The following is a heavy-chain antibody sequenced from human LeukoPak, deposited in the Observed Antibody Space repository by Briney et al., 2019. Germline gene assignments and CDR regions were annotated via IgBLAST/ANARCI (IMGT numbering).Heavy chain of an antibody. CDR3: ARVNRYCSSTSCYLLDY. CDR1: GGSFSGYY. Sequence: KSSETLSLTCAVYGGSFSGYYWSWIRQPPGKGLEWIGEINHSGSTNYNPSLKSRVTISVDTSKNQFSLKLSSVTAADTAVYYCARVNRYCSSTSCYLLDYWGQGTLITVSS. V-gene: IGHV4-34*01. J-gene: IGHJ4*02. CDR2: INHSGST. D-gene: IGHD2-2*01.